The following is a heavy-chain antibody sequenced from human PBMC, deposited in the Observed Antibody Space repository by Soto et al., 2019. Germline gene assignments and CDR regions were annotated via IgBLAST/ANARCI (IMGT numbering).Heavy chain of an antibody. V-gene: IGHV1-69*12. Sequence: QVQLVQSGAEVKKPGSSVTVSCKASGRTFSSYTISWVRQAPGQGLEWMGGIIPIFGTANYAQKFQGRVTITADESTSTAYMELSSLRSEDTAVYYCARDDVDTAMPYGMDVWGQGTTVTVSS. CDR2: IIPIFGTA. CDR1: GRTFSSYT. J-gene: IGHJ6*02. CDR3: ARDDVDTAMPYGMDV. D-gene: IGHD5-18*01.